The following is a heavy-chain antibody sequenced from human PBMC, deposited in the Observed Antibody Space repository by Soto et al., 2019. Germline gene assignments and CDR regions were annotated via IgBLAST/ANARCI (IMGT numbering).Heavy chain of an antibody. J-gene: IGHJ4*02. Sequence: EGSLRLSCAASGFTFNSYAMSWVRQAPGKGLEWVSAIGGSGGTTYYADSVKGRFTISRDNSENTLYLQLNSLRAEDTAVYFCAKHGSGWPNLFDYWGQGTLVTVSS. CDR2: IGGSGGTT. CDR1: GFTFNSYA. CDR3: AKHGSGWPNLFDY. V-gene: IGHV3-23*01. D-gene: IGHD6-19*01.